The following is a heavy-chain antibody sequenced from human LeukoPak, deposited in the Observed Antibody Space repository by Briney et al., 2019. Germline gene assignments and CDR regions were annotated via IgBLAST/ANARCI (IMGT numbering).Heavy chain of an antibody. J-gene: IGHJ4*02. V-gene: IGHV4-30-2*01. CDR2: IYHSGST. CDR1: GGSISSGGYY. Sequence: SETLSLTCTVSGGSISSGGYYWSWIRQPPGKGLEWIGYIYHSGSTYYNPSLKSRVTISVDRSKNQFSLKLSSVTAADTAVYYCARAGYSSAAYFDYWGQGTLVTVSS. CDR3: ARAGYSSAAYFDY. D-gene: IGHD6-19*01.